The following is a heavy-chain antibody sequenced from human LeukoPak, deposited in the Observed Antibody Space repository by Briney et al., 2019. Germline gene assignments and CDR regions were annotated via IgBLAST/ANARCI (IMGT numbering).Heavy chain of an antibody. V-gene: IGHV3-21*01. CDR2: ISSSSYI. J-gene: IGHJ4*02. Sequence: PGGSLRLSCAASGFTFSSYGMNWVRQAPGKGLEWVSSISSSSYIYYADSVKGRFTISRDNAKNSLYLQMNSLRAEDTAVYYCARDPGIAVAGTWYFDYWGQGTLVTVSS. CDR1: GFTFSSYG. CDR3: ARDPGIAVAGTWYFDY. D-gene: IGHD6-19*01.